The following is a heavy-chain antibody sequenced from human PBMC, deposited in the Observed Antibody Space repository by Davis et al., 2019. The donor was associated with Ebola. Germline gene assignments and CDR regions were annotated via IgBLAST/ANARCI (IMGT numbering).Heavy chain of an antibody. CDR3: AKAGYSSSWFSAPNYYYYGMDV. J-gene: IGHJ6*02. V-gene: IGHV3-23*01. CDR2: ISGSGGST. D-gene: IGHD6-13*01. Sequence: GESLKISCAASGFTFSSYAMSWVRQAPGKGLEWVSAISGSGGSTYYADSVKGRFTISRDNSKNTLYLQMNSLRAEDTAVYYCAKAGYSSSWFSAPNYYYYGMDVWGQGTTVTVSS. CDR1: GFTFSSYA.